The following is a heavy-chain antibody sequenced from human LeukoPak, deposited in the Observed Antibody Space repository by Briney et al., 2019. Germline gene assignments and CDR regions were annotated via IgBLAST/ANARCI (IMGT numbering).Heavy chain of an antibody. CDR1: GFTFSSCA. J-gene: IGHJ4*02. CDR3: ARVTLPSGVRYFDWLLPGDY. CDR2: ISYDGSNK. D-gene: IGHD3-9*01. Sequence: PGRSLRLSCAASGFTFSSCAMHWVRQAPGKGREWVAVISYDGSNKYYADSVKGRFTISRDNSKNTLYLQMNSLRAEDTAVYYCARVTLPSGVRYFDWLLPGDYWGQGTLVTVSS. V-gene: IGHV3-30*04.